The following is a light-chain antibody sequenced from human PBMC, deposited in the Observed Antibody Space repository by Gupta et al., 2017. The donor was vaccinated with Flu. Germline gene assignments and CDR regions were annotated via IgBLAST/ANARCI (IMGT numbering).Light chain of an antibody. CDR2: DAS. CDR3: QQRSNWPPLT. Sequence: EIVLTQSPATLSLSPGERATLSCRASQSVSSYLAWYQQKPGQAPRLLIYDASNSATGIPARFSGSGCGTDFTLTISSLEPEDFAVYYCQQRSNWPPLTFGGGTKVEIK. V-gene: IGKV3-11*01. CDR1: QSVSSY. J-gene: IGKJ4*01.